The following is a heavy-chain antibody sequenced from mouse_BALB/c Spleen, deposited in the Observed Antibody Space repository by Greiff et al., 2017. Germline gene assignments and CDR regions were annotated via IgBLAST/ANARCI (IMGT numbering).Heavy chain of an antibody. Sequence: ESGGDLVKPGGSLKLSCAASGFTFSSYGMSWVRQTPDKRLEWVATISSGGSYTYYPDSVKGRFTISRDNAKNTLYLQMSSLKSEDTAMYYCARHVPYDYDGGDYWGQGTSVTVSS. V-gene: IGHV5-6*01. CDR2: ISSGGSYT. J-gene: IGHJ4*01. CDR3: ARHVPYDYDGGDY. CDR1: GFTFSSYG. D-gene: IGHD2-4*01.